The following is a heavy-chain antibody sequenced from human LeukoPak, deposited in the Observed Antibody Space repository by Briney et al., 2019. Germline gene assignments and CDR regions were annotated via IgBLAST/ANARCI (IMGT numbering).Heavy chain of an antibody. Sequence: GGSLRLSCAASGFTFSSYAMHWVRQAPGKGLEWVANIKQDGSEKYYVDSVKGRFTISRDNAKNSLYLQMNSLRAEDTAVYYCARITNYDILTGYSYFDYWGQGTLVTVSS. D-gene: IGHD3-9*01. CDR2: IKQDGSEK. J-gene: IGHJ4*02. CDR1: GFTFSSYA. V-gene: IGHV3-7*01. CDR3: ARITNYDILTGYSYFDY.